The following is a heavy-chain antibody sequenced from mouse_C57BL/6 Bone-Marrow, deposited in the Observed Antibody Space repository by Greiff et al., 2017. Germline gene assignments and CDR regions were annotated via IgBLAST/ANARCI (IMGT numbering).Heavy chain of an antibody. CDR3: ARDPGYPSFDY. D-gene: IGHD3-1*01. V-gene: IGHV3-5*01. CDR2: IYYSGTI. Sequence: EVQLQESGPGLVKPSQTVFLTCTVTGISITTGNYRWSWIRQFPENKLEWIGYIYYSGTITYNPSLTSRTTITRDTPKNQFFLEMNSLTAEDTATYYCARDPGYPSFDYWGQGTTLTVSS. CDR1: GISITTGNYR. J-gene: IGHJ2*01.